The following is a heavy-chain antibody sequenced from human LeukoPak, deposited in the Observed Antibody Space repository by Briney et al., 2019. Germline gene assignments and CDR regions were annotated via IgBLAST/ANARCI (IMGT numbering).Heavy chain of an antibody. CDR3: VTAGGTGDKYYFMDV. J-gene: IGHJ6*03. CDR2: ISWNSGYI. Sequence: PGGSLRLSCAASGLTFDDYAMHWVRLAPGKGLEWVSGISWNSGYIGYADSVEGRFTISRDNSKNSLYLQMDSLRPEDTALYYCVTAGGTGDKYYFMDVWGKGTTVTVSS. CDR1: GLTFDDYA. D-gene: IGHD6-13*01. V-gene: IGHV3-9*01.